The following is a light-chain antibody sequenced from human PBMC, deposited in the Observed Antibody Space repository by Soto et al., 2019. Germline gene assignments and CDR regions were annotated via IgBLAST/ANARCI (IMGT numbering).Light chain of an antibody. CDR2: DVS. V-gene: IGLV2-14*03. CDR1: ISDVRSYNY. Sequence: QSALTQPASVSGSPGQSITISCTGTISDVRSYNYVSWYQQYPGKAPKLMIYDVSTRPSGVSDRFSGSKSGNTASLTISGLRAEDEADYYCGSYTTSSNYVFGTGTKLTVL. J-gene: IGLJ1*01. CDR3: GSYTTSSNYV.